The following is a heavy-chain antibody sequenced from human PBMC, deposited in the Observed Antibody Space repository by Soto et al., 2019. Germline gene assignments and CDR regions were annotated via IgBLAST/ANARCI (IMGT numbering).Heavy chain of an antibody. J-gene: IGHJ5*02. D-gene: IGHD6-6*01. Sequence: EVQLVESGGGLVQPGGSLRLSCAASGFTFSTYWMHWVRQARGKGPVWVSRIETDGSRTTYADSVKGRFTISRDNANNMMYLQMNSLRVEATAVYYCVRDRPHNWFDPWGQGTLVTVSS. V-gene: IGHV3-74*01. CDR2: IETDGSRT. CDR1: GFTFSTYW. CDR3: VRDRPHNWFDP.